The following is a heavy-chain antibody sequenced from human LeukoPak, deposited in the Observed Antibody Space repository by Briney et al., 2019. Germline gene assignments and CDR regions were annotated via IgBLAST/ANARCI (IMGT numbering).Heavy chain of an antibody. CDR1: GYSFSAYH. V-gene: IGHV1-2*06. CDR2: INPNSGDT. J-gene: IGHJ4*02. Sequence: ASVKVSCKASGYSFSAYHTHWVRQAPGQGLEWMGRINPNSGDTNYAQKFQGRVTMTTDTSTSTAYMELRSLRSDDTAVYYCARVLQVWDFDYWGQGTLVTVSS. D-gene: IGHD5-18*01. CDR3: ARVLQVWDFDY.